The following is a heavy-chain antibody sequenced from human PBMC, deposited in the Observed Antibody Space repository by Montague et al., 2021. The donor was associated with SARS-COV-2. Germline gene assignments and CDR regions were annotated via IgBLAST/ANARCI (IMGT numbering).Heavy chain of an antibody. CDR3: TSGREGNYNVMDV. CDR1: GDSVSSNSAT. Sequence: AISGDSVSSNSATWNWVRQSPSRGLEWLGRTYYRSKWYNDYAVSVRGRVTINPDTSKNQFSLQLNSVTPEDTAIYYCTSGREGNYNVMDVRGQGTTVTVSS. D-gene: IGHD1-1*01. J-gene: IGHJ6*02. V-gene: IGHV6-1*01. CDR2: TYYRSKWYN.